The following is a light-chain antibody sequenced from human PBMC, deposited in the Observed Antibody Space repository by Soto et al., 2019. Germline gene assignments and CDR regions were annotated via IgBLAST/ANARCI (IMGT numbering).Light chain of an antibody. J-gene: IGKJ1*01. CDR3: QQYNTWPPDRT. CDR1: QSVGSN. CDR2: GAS. V-gene: IGKV3-15*01. Sequence: EIVMTQSPATLSVSPGERATLSCRASQSVGSNLAWYQQKPGHAPRLLIYGASTRATGIPARISGSGSVTKFTLTISSLQSEDFASYFCQQYNTWPPDRTVGQGTKVEIK.